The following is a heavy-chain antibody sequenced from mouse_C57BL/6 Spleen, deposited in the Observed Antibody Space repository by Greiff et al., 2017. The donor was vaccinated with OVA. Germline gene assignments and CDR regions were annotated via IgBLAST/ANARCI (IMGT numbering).Heavy chain of an antibody. V-gene: IGHV1-53*01. Sequence: QVQLQQPGTELVKPGASVKLFCKASGYTFTSYWIHWVKQRPGQGLEWIGNINPSNGGTNYNEKFKSKATLTVDKSSSTAYMQIISLTAEDSAVCYCAVPYDYDWYFDVWGTGTTVTVSS. CDR1: GYTFTSYW. CDR3: AVPYDYDWYFDV. CDR2: INPSNGGT. J-gene: IGHJ1*03. D-gene: IGHD2-4*01.